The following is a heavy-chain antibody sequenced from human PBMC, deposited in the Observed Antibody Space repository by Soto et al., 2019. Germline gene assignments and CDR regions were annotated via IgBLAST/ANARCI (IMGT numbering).Heavy chain of an antibody. Sequence: QVQLVESGGGVVQPGRSLRLSCAASGFTFSSYAMHWVHQAPGKGLEWVAVISYDGSNKYYADSVKGRFTISRDNSKNTLYLQMNSLRAEDTVVYYCASSYYDSSGYYPFDYWGQETLVTVSS. CDR1: GFTFSSYA. CDR3: ASSYYDSSGYYPFDY. V-gene: IGHV3-30-3*01. CDR2: ISYDGSNK. J-gene: IGHJ4*02. D-gene: IGHD3-22*01.